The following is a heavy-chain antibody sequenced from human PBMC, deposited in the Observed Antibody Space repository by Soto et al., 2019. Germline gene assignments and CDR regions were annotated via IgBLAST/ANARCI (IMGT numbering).Heavy chain of an antibody. D-gene: IGHD6-19*01. J-gene: IGHJ6*02. CDR1: GYSFTSYW. CDR2: IYPGDSDT. CDR3: ARYRAVAGGDYYYYYGMDV. Sequence: GESLKISCKGSGYSFTSYWIGWVRQMPGKGLEWMGIIYPGDSDTRYSPSFQGQVTISADKSISAAYLQWSSLKASDTAMYYCARYRAVAGGDYYYYYGMDVWGQGTTVTAP. V-gene: IGHV5-51*01.